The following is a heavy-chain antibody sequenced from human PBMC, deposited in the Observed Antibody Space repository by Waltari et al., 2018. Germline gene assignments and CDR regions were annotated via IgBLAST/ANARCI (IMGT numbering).Heavy chain of an antibody. J-gene: IGHJ6*02. CDR3: VRLEDCTGPGGNCYSGDSFAMDV. CDR2: INHSGNT. D-gene: IGHD2-8*02. Sequence: QVQLQQWCAGLLQPSETLSLTCAAYGGSFSGYFWGWIRQPPGKGLAWIGGINHSGNTNHNPSLRSRVTMLVDTSKSQFSLRLNSVTAADTAVYYCVRLEDCTGPGGNCYSGDSFAMDVWGQGTTVTVSS. CDR1: GGSFSGYF. V-gene: IGHV4-34*02.